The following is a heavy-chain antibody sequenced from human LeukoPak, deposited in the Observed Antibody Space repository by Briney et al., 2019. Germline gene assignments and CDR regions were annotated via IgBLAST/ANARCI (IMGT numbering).Heavy chain of an antibody. CDR1: GFTFSSYS. V-gene: IGHV3-48*04. J-gene: IGHJ3*02. CDR3: ATETENSNYDAFDI. D-gene: IGHD4-11*01. Sequence: GGSLRLSCAASGFTFSSYSMNWVRQAPGKGLEWVSYISGGGTTIFYADSVKGQFTISRDNAKNSLYLHMNSLSAEDTAVYFCATETENSNYDAFDIWGQGTLVTVSS. CDR2: ISGGGTTI.